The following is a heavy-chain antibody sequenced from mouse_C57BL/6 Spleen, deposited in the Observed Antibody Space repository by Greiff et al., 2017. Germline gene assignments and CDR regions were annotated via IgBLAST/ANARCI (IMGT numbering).Heavy chain of an antibody. CDR3: ARPSSGYSAWFAY. CDR1: GYAFSSSW. D-gene: IGHD3-2*02. Sequence: VQLVESGPELVKPGASVKISCKASGYAFSSSWMNWVKQRPGKGLEWIGRIYPGDGDTNYNGKFKGKATLTADKSSSTAYMQLSSLTSEDSAVYFCARPSSGYSAWFAYWGQGTLVTVSA. CDR2: IYPGDGDT. J-gene: IGHJ3*01. V-gene: IGHV1-82*01.